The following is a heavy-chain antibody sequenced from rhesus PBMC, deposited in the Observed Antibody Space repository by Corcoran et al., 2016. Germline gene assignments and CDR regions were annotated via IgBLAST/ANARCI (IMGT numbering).Heavy chain of an antibody. CDR1: GFSLTTSGMG. CDR3: ARDQQDYYSGSYYYFDY. D-gene: IGHD3-16*01. V-gene: IGHV2-174*01. Sequence: QVTLKESGPALVKPPQTLTLTCTFSGFSLTTSGMGVGWIRQPPGTALEWLALIYWDDDKRYSTSLKSRLTISKDTSKNQVVLTMTNMDPVDTATYYCARDQQDYYSGSYYYFDYWGQGVLVTVSS. J-gene: IGHJ4*01. CDR2: IYWDDDK.